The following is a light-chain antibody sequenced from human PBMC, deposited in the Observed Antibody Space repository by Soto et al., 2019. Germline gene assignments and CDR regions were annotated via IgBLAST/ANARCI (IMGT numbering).Light chain of an antibody. CDR2: GAS. V-gene: IGKV3-20*01. CDR1: QSVSSSY. Sequence: PGERATLSCRASQSVSSSYLVWHQQKPGQAPRLLIYGASSRATGIPDRFSGSGSGTDFTLTISRLEPEDFAVFYCHQYGSSPRTFGQGTKVDIK. J-gene: IGKJ1*01. CDR3: HQYGSSPRT.